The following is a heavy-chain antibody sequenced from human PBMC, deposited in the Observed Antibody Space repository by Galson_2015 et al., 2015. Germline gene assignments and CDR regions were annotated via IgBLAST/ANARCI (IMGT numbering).Heavy chain of an antibody. CDR3: TSANSEGSSGWYTWFDP. J-gene: IGHJ5*02. D-gene: IGHD6-19*01. V-gene: IGHV3-49*03. Sequence: SLRLSCAASGFTFGDYAMSWFRQAPGKGLEWVGFIRSKAYGGTTEYAASVKGRFTISRDDSKSIAYLQMNSLKTEDTAVYYCTSANSEGSSGWYTWFDPWGQGTLVTVSS. CDR1: GFTFGDYA. CDR2: IRSKAYGGTT.